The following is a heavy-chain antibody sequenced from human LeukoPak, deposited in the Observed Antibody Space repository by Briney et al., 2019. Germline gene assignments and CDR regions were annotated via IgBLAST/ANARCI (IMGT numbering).Heavy chain of an antibody. CDR1: GFTFSSYA. CDR3: AKVSRRGYSYGYFDY. J-gene: IGHJ4*02. V-gene: IGHV3-23*01. Sequence: GSLRLSCAASGFTFSSYAMSWVRQAPGKGLEWVSAISGSGGSTYYADSVKGRFTISRDNSKNTLYLQMNSLRAEDTAVYYCAKVSRRGYSYGYFDYWGQGTLVTVPS. CDR2: ISGSGGST. D-gene: IGHD5-18*01.